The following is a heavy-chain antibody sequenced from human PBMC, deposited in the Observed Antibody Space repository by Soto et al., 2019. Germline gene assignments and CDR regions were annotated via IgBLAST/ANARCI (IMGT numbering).Heavy chain of an antibody. V-gene: IGHV3-30-3*01. CDR3: ERAGYCSGGRCYSPYYYYYGMDV. D-gene: IGHD2-15*01. CDR1: AFSFSQYA. Sequence: VGSLRLSGGASAFSFSQYAMHWVRQAPGKGLECVAVISYDGNIKRYADSVKGRFTISRDNSENTLYLQMNSLRPEDTAVYYCERAGYCSGGRCYSPYYYYYGMDVWGQGTTVTVSS. CDR2: ISYDGNIK. J-gene: IGHJ6*02.